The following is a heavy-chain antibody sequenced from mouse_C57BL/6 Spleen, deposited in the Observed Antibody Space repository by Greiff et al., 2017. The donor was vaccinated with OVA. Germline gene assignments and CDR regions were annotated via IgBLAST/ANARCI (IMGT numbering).Heavy chain of an antibody. J-gene: IGHJ2*01. CDR3: ARCTTVVGAFDY. V-gene: IGHV1-82*01. CDR2: IYPGDGDT. CDR1: GYAFSSSW. D-gene: IGHD1-1*01. Sequence: VESGASVKISCKASGYAFSSSWMNWVKQRPGKGLEWIGRIYPGDGDTNYNGKFKGKATLTADKSSSTAYMQLSSLTSEDSAVYFCARCTTVVGAFDYWGQGTTLTVSS.